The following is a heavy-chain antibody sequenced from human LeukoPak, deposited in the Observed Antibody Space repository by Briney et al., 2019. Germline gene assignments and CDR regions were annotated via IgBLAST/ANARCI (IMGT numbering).Heavy chain of an antibody. CDR3: AYGSGSYYQFDY. D-gene: IGHD3-10*01. J-gene: IGHJ4*02. V-gene: IGHV1-69*05. CDR2: IIPIFGTA. Sequence: ASVKVSCKASGGTFSSYAISWVRQAPGQGLEWMGRIIPIFGTANYAQKFQGRVTITTDESTSTAYMELSSLRSEDTAEYYCAYGSGSYYQFDYWGQGTLVTVSS. CDR1: GGTFSSYA.